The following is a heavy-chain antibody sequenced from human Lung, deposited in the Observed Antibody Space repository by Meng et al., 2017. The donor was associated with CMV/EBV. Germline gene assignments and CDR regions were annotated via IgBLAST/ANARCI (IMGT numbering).Heavy chain of an antibody. D-gene: IGHD3-22*01. CDR3: ARGSTSVTMIVVVITAASLAYDS. CDR2: INHRGST. Sequence: LXXAVYGGSFSGYDWSWIRQSPGKGLEWIGEINHRGSTNYNPSLKSRLTISVDTSKNQFSLKLNSVTAADTAVYYCARGSTSVTMIVVVITAASLAYDSWXQGTXVTVSS. V-gene: IGHV4-34*01. CDR1: GGSFSGYD. J-gene: IGHJ4*02.